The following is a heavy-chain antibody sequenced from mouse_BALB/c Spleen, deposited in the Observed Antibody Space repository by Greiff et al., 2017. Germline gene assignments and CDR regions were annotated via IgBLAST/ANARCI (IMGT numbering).Heavy chain of an antibody. CDR3: ANLYRYYFDY. D-gene: IGHD2-14*01. CDR1: GYSITSGYY. CDR2: ISYDGSN. J-gene: IGHJ2*01. V-gene: IGHV3-6*02. Sequence: EVKLEESGPGLVKPSQSLSLTCSVTGYSITSGYYWNWIRQFPGNKLEWMGYISYDGSNNYNPSLKNRISITRDTSKNQFFLKLNSVTTEDTATYYCANLYRYYFDYWGQGTTLTVSS.